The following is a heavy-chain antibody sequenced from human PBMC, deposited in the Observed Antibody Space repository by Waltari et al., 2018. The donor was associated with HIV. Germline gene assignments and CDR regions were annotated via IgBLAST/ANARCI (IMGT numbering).Heavy chain of an antibody. J-gene: IGHJ4*02. CDR1: GGSISNGGYY. CDR3: ARELWGALGGYFDY. D-gene: IGHD1-26*01. Sequence: QVQLQESGPGLVKPSQTLSLTCTVSGGSISNGGYYWSWIRQHPGQGLEWIGYIYYSGSTYYNPSLKSRVTISVDTSKTQFSLKLSSVTAADTAVYYCARELWGALGGYFDYWGQGTLVTVSS. CDR2: IYYSGST. V-gene: IGHV4-31*03.